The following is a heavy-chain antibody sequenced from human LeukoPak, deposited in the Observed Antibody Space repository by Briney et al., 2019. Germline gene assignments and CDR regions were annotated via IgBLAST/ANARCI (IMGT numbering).Heavy chain of an antibody. CDR2: IYPGDSDT. V-gene: IGHV5-51*01. J-gene: IGHJ4*02. D-gene: IGHD5-12*01. Sequence: GESLRISCKASGYTFTNYWIGWVRQMPGKGLEWMGIIYPGDSDTRYSPSFQGQVTISADKSISTAYLQWSSLKASDTAMYYCARQTKTNRYDYDYWGQGTLVTVSS. CDR3: ARQTKTNRYDYDY. CDR1: GYTFTNYW.